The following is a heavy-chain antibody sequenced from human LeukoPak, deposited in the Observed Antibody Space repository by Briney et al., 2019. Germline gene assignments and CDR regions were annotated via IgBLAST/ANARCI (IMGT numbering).Heavy chain of an antibody. V-gene: IGHV4-39*01. CDR3: ARPTSSSGAFDI. Sequence: SETLSLTCTVSGGSISSSSNYWGWIRQPPGKGLEWSGSIYYSGSTYYNPSLKSRVTISVDTSKNQFSLKLSSVTAADTAVYYCARPTSSSGAFDIWGQGTMVTVSS. CDR2: IYYSGST. J-gene: IGHJ3*02. CDR1: GGSISSSSNY. D-gene: IGHD6-6*01.